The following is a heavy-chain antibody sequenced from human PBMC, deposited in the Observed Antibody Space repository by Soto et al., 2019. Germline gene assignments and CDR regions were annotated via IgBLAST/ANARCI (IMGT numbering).Heavy chain of an antibody. V-gene: IGHV4-30-4*01. CDR1: GDSINSGDYY. J-gene: IGHJ3*02. CDR2: VYYSGST. D-gene: IGHD3-10*01. Sequence: QVSLQESGPRLVKPSQTLTLTCTVSGDSINSGDYYWNWIRQPPGKGLEWIGYVYYSGSTYYNSSLRSRLSISLDTSKTQFSLSLGSVTAADTAMYYCARELRDEFGHPVGFDIWGHGTPVTVSS. CDR3: ARELRDEFGHPVGFDI.